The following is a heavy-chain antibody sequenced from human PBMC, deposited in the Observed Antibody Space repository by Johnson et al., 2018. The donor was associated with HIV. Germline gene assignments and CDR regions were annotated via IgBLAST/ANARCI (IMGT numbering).Heavy chain of an antibody. J-gene: IGHJ3*02. CDR2: IGTAGDT. Sequence: VQLVESGGGLVQPGGSLRLSCAASGFTFSSYDMHWVRQATGKGLEWVSAIGTAGDTYYPGSVKGRFTISRENAKHTVYLQMNSLRDEDTAVYYCAKARSLLDYGGFDAFDIWGQGTMVTVSS. CDR3: AKARSLLDYGGFDAFDI. V-gene: IGHV3-13*01. D-gene: IGHD4-23*01. CDR1: GFTFSSYD.